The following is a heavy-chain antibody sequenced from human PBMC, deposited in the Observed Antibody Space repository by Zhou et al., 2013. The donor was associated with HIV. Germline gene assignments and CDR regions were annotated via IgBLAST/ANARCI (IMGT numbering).Heavy chain of an antibody. D-gene: IGHD5-12*01. V-gene: IGHV4-34*02. CDR2: INYAGDT. CDR1: GGSLGESFSGHY. CDR3: ARGGTSGPTIH. J-gene: IGHJ4*03. Sequence: QVELRQWGAGMVKPSETLSLTCAVYGGSLGESFSGHYWSWIRQLSGKGLEWIGEINYAGDTNYNPSLKSRATISIDTSKNQFSLRLNSVTAADTALYFCARGGTSGPTIHWGHGNLVTVSS.